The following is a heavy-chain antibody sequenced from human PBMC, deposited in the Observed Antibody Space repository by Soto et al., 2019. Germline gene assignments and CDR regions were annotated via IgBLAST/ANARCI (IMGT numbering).Heavy chain of an antibody. CDR2: INPNTVGT. V-gene: IGHV1-2*02. J-gene: IGHJ6*02. CDR3: ARDAGECRYAYGSYGLDV. D-gene: IGHD3-16*01. CDR1: GDAFTGYY. Sequence: GASVKVSWKASGDAFTGYYRRWVRQAPGQGLEWMGWINPNTVGTNYAQKLQSAVTMTRDQSISTAYMELSRLRSDDKAVYCCARDAGECRYAYGSYGLDVPGQGPTVTVSS.